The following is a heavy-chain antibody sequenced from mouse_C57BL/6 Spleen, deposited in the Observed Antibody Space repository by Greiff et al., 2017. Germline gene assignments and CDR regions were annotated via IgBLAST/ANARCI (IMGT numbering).Heavy chain of an antibody. CDR3: TRSYDYDGTPLYAVDY. Sequence: EVKVVESGEGLVKPGGSLKLSCAASGFTFSSYAMSWVRQTPEKRLEWVAYISSGGDYIYYADTVKGRFTISRDNARNTLYLQMSSLKSEDTAMYYCTRSYDYDGTPLYAVDYWGQGTSVTVSS. CDR1: GFTFSSYA. D-gene: IGHD2-4*01. CDR2: ISSGGDYI. J-gene: IGHJ4*01. V-gene: IGHV5-9-1*02.